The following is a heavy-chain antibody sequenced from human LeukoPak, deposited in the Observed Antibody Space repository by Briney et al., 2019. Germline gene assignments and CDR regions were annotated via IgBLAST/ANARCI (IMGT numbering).Heavy chain of an antibody. CDR3: AKGYWSGDAAMPYFDY. D-gene: IGHD5-18*01. CDR1: GFTFSSYA. CDR2: ISGSGGSA. V-gene: IGHV3-23*01. J-gene: IGHJ4*02. Sequence: GESLRLSSAASGFTFSSYAMSWVRQALGKGLEWVSTISGSGGSAYYADSVKGRFTISRDNSKNTLYLQMNSLRAEDTAVYYCAKGYWSGDAAMPYFDYWGQGTLVTVSS.